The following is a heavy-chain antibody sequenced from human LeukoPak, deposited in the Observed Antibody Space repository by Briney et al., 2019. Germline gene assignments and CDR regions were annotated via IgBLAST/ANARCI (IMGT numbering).Heavy chain of an antibody. CDR3: ERGSSGWYYYYYMDV. J-gene: IGHJ6*03. V-gene: IGHV1-69*05. CDR1: GGTFSSYA. Sequence: SVKVSCKASGGTFSSYAISWVRQAPGQGLEWMGGIIPIFGTANYAQKFQGRVTITTDESTSTAYMELSSLRSEDTAVYYCERGSSGWYYYYYMDVWGKGTTVTVSS. D-gene: IGHD6-19*01. CDR2: IIPIFGTA.